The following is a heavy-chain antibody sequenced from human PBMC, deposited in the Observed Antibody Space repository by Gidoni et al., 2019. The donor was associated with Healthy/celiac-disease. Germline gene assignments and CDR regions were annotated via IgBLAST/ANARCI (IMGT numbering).Heavy chain of an antibody. CDR2: ISGSGGST. CDR1: GFTFSSYA. Sequence: EVQLLESGGGLVQPGGSLRLSCAASGFTFSSYAMSWVRQAPGKGLEWVSAISGSGGSTYYADSVKGRFTISRDNSKNTLYLQMNSLRAEDTAVYYCEVPLGTIDAFDIWGQGTMVTVSS. V-gene: IGHV3-23*01. D-gene: IGHD2-8*01. CDR3: EVPLGTIDAFDI. J-gene: IGHJ3*02.